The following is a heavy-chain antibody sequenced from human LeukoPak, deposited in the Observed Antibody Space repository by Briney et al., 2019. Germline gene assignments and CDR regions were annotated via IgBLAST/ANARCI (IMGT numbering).Heavy chain of an antibody. CDR1: GGTFGSYA. D-gene: IGHD6-6*01. CDR2: IIPIFGTA. CDR3: AAPVRGSSSARFDY. J-gene: IGHJ4*02. V-gene: IGHV1-69*05. Sequence: SVKVSCKASGGTFGSYAISWVRQAPGQGLEWMGGIIPIFGTANYAQKFQGRVTITTDESTSTAYMELSSLRSEDTAVYYCAAPVRGSSSARFDYWGQGTLVTVSS.